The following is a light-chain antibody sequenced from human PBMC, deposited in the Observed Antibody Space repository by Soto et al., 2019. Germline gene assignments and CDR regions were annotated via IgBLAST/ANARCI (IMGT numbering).Light chain of an antibody. CDR1: QSISSW. V-gene: IGKV1-5*01. CDR2: DAP. Sequence: DTPMTQSPSTLSASVGDRETITCRASQSISSWLAWYQQKPGKAPKLLIYDAPSLESGVPSRFSGSGSGTEFTLTISSLQPDDFATYYCQTLRAFGQGTKVDI. J-gene: IGKJ1*01. CDR3: QTLRA.